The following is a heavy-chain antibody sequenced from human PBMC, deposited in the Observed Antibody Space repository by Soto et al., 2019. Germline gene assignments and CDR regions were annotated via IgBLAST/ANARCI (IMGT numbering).Heavy chain of an antibody. Sequence: SETLSLTCAVYGGSFSGYYWSWIRQPPGKGLEWIGEINHSGSTNYNPSLKSRVTISVDTSKNQLYLKLSSVTAADTAVYYCARGHVLKFGELLYPNGGQGTRVTVS. CDR1: GGSFSGYY. V-gene: IGHV4-34*01. CDR3: ARGHVLKFGELLYPN. CDR2: INHSGST. J-gene: IGHJ4*02. D-gene: IGHD3-10*01.